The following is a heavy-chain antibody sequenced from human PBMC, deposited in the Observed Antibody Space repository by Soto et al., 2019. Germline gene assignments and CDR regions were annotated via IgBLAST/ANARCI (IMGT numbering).Heavy chain of an antibody. D-gene: IGHD3-16*01. CDR3: AREMGACSDSSCYPGPYDS. Sequence: GGSLRLSCAASGFTFTSYSMNWVRQAPGQGLDWVSYITSKSTTIKYADSVEGRFTVSRDNAKNSLYLQLNSLRDEDTAVYYCAREMGACSDSSCYPGPYDSWGQGTLVTVSS. J-gene: IGHJ5*02. CDR2: ITSKSTTI. CDR1: GFTFTSYS. V-gene: IGHV3-48*02.